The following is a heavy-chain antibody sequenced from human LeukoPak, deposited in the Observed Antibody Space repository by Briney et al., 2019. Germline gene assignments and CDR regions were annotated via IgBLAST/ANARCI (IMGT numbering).Heavy chain of an antibody. Sequence: GASLKISWKGSGYSFTSYWIGWVRQVPGKGLEWMGIIYPGESDTRYSPSFQGQVTISADKSISTAYLQWSSLKASDTAMYYCARLYSFDDSGGYNYVGWFEPWGQGTLVTVSS. CDR2: IYPGESDT. D-gene: IGHD3-22*01. J-gene: IGHJ5*02. CDR3: ARLYSFDDSGGYNYVGWFEP. CDR1: GYSFTSYW. V-gene: IGHV5-51*01.